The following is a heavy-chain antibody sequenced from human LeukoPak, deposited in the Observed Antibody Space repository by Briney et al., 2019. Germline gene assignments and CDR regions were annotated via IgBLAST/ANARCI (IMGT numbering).Heavy chain of an antibody. CDR1: GESISGFY. Sequence: SETLSLTCTVSGESISGFYWTWMRQPPGKGLEWIGYIYYSGSTNCNPSLKSRVTISVDTSKNQFSLKLSSVTAADTAVYYCAKMGGSGSYPSGYMDVWGKGTTVTISS. J-gene: IGHJ6*03. D-gene: IGHD3-10*01. V-gene: IGHV4-59*01. CDR3: AKMGGSGSYPSGYMDV. CDR2: IYYSGST.